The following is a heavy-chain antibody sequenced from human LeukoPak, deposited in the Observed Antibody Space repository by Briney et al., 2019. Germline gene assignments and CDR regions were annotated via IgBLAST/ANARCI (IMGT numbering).Heavy chain of an antibody. D-gene: IGHD3-22*01. CDR3: AREEHYDSSGYPPDY. Sequence: ASVKVSCKASGYIFNSYGISWVRQAPGQGLEWMGWIGTYKGDTNYPQKFQGRVTMTTETSTSTAYMELRSLRSDDTAVYYCAREEHYDSSGYPPDYWGQGTLVTVSS. J-gene: IGHJ4*02. CDR1: GYIFNSYG. V-gene: IGHV1-18*01. CDR2: IGTYKGDT.